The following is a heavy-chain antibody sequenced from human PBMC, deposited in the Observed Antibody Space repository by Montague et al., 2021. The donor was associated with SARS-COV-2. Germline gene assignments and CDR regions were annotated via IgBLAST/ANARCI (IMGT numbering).Heavy chain of an antibody. CDR3: ARRGYTGSGYFDY. CDR2: IFYSGST. J-gene: IGHJ4*02. CDR1: GGSISSSSYY. Sequence: SETLSLTCTVSGGSISSSSYYWGWIRQPPGKGLEWIGNIFYSGSTFYNPSLKSRVTISVDTSKNQFSLTVTSVTAADTAVYFCARRGYTGSGYFDYWGQGTLVTVSS. D-gene: IGHD5-12*01. V-gene: IGHV4-39*07.